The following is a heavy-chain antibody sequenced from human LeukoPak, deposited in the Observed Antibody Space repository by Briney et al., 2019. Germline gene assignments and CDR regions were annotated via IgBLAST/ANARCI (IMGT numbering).Heavy chain of an antibody. CDR3: ARDSTYYYDSGSSGPHYFDY. J-gene: IGHJ4*02. V-gene: IGHV3-30*01. CDR1: GFTFSSYA. CDR2: ISYDGSNK. Sequence: GRSLRLSCAASGFTFSSYAMHWVCQAPGKGPEWVAVISYDGSNKYYADSVKGRFTISRDNSKNTLYLQMNSLRAEDTAVYYCARDSTYYYDSGSSGPHYFDYWGQGTLVTVSS. D-gene: IGHD3-10*01.